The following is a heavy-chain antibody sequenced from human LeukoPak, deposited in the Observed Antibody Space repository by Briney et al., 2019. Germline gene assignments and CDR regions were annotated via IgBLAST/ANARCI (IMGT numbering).Heavy chain of an antibody. D-gene: IGHD6-19*01. CDR1: GFTFSSYW. J-gene: IGHJ4*02. CDR3: ARVPSTQWLVYYFDY. CDR2: INSDGSST. Sequence: GGSLRLSCAASGFTFSSYWMHWVRQAPGKGLVWVSRINSDGSSTTYADSVKGRFTISRDNAKNTLYLQMNSLRAEDTAEYYCARVPSTQWLVYYFDYWGQGTLVTVSS. V-gene: IGHV3-74*01.